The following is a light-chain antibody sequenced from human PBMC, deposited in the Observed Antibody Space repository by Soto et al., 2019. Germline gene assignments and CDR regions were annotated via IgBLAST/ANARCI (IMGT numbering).Light chain of an antibody. CDR3: QQSYSSSWT. V-gene: IGKV1-39*01. CDR1: QSISNS. CDR2: GTS. J-gene: IGKJ1*01. Sequence: DIQMTQSPSSLSASVGDRVTITCRASQSISNSLNWYQQKPGKAPNLLSYGTSSLQSGVPSRFSGSGSGTDFTLTSSSLQREDFATYYCQQSYSSSWTFGQGTKVDIK.